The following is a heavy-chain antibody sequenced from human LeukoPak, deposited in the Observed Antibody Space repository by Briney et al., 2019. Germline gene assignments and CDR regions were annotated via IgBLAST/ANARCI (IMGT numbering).Heavy chain of an antibody. D-gene: IGHD3/OR15-3a*01. CDR3: AKEVARRTGGFDT. CDR2: IYHSGTA. Sequence: SETLSLTCTVSAYSITNDNYWIGIRQSPGTGPEWIGSIYHSGTAYYNPSLKSRVTISADTPKNQFSLKLNSVNATDTAVYYCAKEVARRTGGFDTWAQGTLVPVSS. V-gene: IGHV4-38-2*02. CDR1: AYSITNDNY. J-gene: IGHJ5*02.